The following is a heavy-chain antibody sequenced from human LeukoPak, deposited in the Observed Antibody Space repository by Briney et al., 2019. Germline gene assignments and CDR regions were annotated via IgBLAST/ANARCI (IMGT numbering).Heavy chain of an antibody. CDR1: GYKFDTHW. CDR2: IYPGDSES. J-gene: IGHJ6*02. D-gene: IGHD5-18*01. V-gene: IGHV5-51*01. Sequence: PGESLKISCRGSGYKFDTHWVAWVRQLPGKGLEWMGIIYPGDSESRYSPSFQGQATISVDKSLSTAYLQLKRLKTSDTATYYCARQFGFGYGSYYYYGLDVWGQGTTVTVAS. CDR3: ARQFGFGYGSYYYYGLDV.